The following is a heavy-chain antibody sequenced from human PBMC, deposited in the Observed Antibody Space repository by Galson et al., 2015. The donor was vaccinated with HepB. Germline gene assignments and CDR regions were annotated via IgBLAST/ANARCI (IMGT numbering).Heavy chain of an antibody. CDR2: ISYEGSNK. Sequence: SLRLSCAASGFTFSSSAMNWVRQAPGKGLEWVAVISYEGSNKYYADSVKGRFTISRENSKNTLYLQMNSLSVEDKAVYYCAGVGQVVAILFDDWGQGTLVTVSS. CDR3: AGVGQVVAILFDD. D-gene: IGHD3-22*01. V-gene: IGHV3-30*04. CDR1: GFTFSSSA. J-gene: IGHJ4*02.